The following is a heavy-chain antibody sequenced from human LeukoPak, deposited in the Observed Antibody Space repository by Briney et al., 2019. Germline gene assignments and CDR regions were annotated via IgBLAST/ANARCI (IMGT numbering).Heavy chain of an antibody. D-gene: IGHD6-13*01. CDR2: ISAYNGNT. V-gene: IGHV1-18*01. CDR1: GHTFTSYG. Sequence: ASVKVSCKASGHTFTSYGISWVRQAPGQGLEWMGWISAYNGNTNYAQKLQGRVTMTTDTSTSTAYMELRSLRSDDTAVYYCATIEAAGSSFDYWGQGTLVTVSS. CDR3: ATIEAAGSSFDY. J-gene: IGHJ4*02.